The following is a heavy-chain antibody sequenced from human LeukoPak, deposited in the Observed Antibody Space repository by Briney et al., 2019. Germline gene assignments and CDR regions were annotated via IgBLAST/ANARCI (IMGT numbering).Heavy chain of an antibody. D-gene: IGHD3-3*01. V-gene: IGHV1-8*01. Sequence: ASVKLSCTASGYTFTSYDINWVRQATGQGLEWMRWMNPNSDNTGYAQKFHRRVNMTRKTSIRTAYMELSRLRSEETAVYYCARAPIIRLLVWLCRTKLELDYWGEGNLVSVSS. CDR3: ARAPIIRLLVWLCRTKLELDY. CDR1: GYTFTSYD. J-gene: IGHJ4*02. CDR2: MNPNSDNT.